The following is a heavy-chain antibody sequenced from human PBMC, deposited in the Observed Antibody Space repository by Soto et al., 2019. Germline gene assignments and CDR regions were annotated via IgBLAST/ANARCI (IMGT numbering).Heavy chain of an antibody. CDR3: ARGREISFGYNWFDP. J-gene: IGHJ5*02. V-gene: IGHV1-46*02. CDR2: INPTEGRT. D-gene: IGHD5-18*01. Sequence: QVQLVQSGAEVRKPGASVKLSCQTSGYPFNSYHMHWVRQAPGQGLEWMGDINPTEGRTRYSQKFQDRVTMTRDTSTSTVYMEVSSLRSEDTAMYFCARGREISFGYNWFDPWCQGTRVTVSS. CDR1: GYPFNSYH.